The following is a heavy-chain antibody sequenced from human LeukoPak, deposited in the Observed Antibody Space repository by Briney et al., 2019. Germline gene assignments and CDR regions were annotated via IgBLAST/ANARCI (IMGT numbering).Heavy chain of an antibody. D-gene: IGHD2-8*01. J-gene: IGHJ4*02. CDR1: GFTVSSNY. V-gene: IGHV3-66*01. CDR2: IYSGGST. CDR3: ARDLMVNGDASYYFDY. Sequence: GGSLRLSCAASGFTVSSNYMSWVRQAPGKGLEWVSVIYSGGSTYYADSVKGRFTISRDNSKNTLYLQMNSLRAEDTAVYYCARDLMVNGDASYYFDYWGQGTLVTVSS.